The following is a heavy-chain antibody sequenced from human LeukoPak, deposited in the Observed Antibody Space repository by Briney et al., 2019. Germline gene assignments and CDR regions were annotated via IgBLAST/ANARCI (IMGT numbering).Heavy chain of an antibody. CDR3: ARVQLIVVVPAAMHRWFDP. V-gene: IGHV4-4*02. D-gene: IGHD2-2*01. CDR2: IYHSGSN. Sequence: SGTLSLTCAVSGGSISSINWWRWVRQPPGEGLEGIGDIYHSGSNNYNPPLKSRVTISVDKSKNQFSLKLSSVIAADTAVYYCARVQLIVVVPAAMHRWFDPWGQGTLVTVSS. J-gene: IGHJ5*02. CDR1: GGSISSINW.